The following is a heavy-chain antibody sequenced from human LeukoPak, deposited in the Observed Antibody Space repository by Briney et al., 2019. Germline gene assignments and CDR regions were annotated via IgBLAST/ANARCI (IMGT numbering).Heavy chain of an antibody. CDR2: IFHSGST. V-gene: IGHV4-30-2*01. J-gene: IGHJ3*02. D-gene: IGHD3-22*01. CDR1: GGSISSGGYY. CDR3: ARVGPVITSPFDI. Sequence: SSETLSLTCTVSGGSISSGGYYWSWIRQPPGKGLEWIGYIFHSGSTYYNPSLKSRVTISIDRSKNQFSLKLNSVTAADTAVYYCARVGPVITSPFDIWGQGTMVTVSS.